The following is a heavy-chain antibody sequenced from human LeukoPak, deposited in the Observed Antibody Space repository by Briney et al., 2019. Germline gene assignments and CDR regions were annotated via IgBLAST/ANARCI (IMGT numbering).Heavy chain of an antibody. CDR3: ARSATVTTGYFDY. D-gene: IGHD4-17*01. Sequence: PSETLSLTCIVSGGSISSSHYYWGWIRQPPGKGLEWIGSIYSNGNTYYNPSVKSRVTISVDTSKNQFSLKLTSVTAAETAVYYCARSATVTTGYFDYWGQGALVTVSS. CDR2: IYSNGNT. V-gene: IGHV4-39*07. CDR1: GGSISSSHYY. J-gene: IGHJ4*02.